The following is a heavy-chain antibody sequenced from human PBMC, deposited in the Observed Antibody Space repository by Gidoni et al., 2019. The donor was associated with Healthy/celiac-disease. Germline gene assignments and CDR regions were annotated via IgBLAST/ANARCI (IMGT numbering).Heavy chain of an antibody. D-gene: IGHD3-22*01. CDR2: ISGSGGST. CDR1: GFTFSSYA. Sequence: EVQLLESGGGLVQPGGSLRLSCAASGFTFSSYAMSWVRQAPGKGLEWVSAISGSGGSTYYADSVKGRFTISRDNSKNTLYLQMNSLRAEDTAVYYCAKDLPYYYDSSGYYPIWGQGTLVTVSS. J-gene: IGHJ4*02. V-gene: IGHV3-23*01. CDR3: AKDLPYYYDSSGYYPI.